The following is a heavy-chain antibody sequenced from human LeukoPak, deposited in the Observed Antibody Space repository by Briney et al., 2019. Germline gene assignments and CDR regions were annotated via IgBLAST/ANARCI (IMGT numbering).Heavy chain of an antibody. Sequence: SGGSLRLSCAASGFTFSSYGMHWVRQAPGKGLEWVAVIWCDGSNKYYADSVKGRFTISRDNSKNTLYLQMNSLRAEDTAVYYCARDSRLYSSSWRWDYYYGMDVWGQGTTVTVSS. D-gene: IGHD6-13*01. CDR1: GFTFSSYG. CDR3: ARDSRLYSSSWRWDYYYGMDV. J-gene: IGHJ6*02. V-gene: IGHV3-33*01. CDR2: IWCDGSNK.